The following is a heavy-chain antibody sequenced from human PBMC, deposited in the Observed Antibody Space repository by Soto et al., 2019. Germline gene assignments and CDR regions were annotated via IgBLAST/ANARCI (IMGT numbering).Heavy chain of an antibody. Sequence: SETLSLTCAVSGGSISSSNWWSWVRQPPGKGLEWIGEIYHSGSTNYNPSLKSRVTISVDKPKNQFSLKLSSVTAADTAVYYCARDTADSSGYFLGWFDPWGQGTLVTVSS. V-gene: IGHV4-4*02. CDR1: GGSISSSNW. D-gene: IGHD3-22*01. J-gene: IGHJ5*02. CDR3: ARDTADSSGYFLGWFDP. CDR2: IYHSGST.